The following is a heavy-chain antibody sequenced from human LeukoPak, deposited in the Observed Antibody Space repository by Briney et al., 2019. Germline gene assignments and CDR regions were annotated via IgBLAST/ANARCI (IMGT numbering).Heavy chain of an antibody. Sequence: SETLSLTCTVSGGSISSYYWSWIRQSPGQGLEWIGYIYYSGSTSYNPSLKSRVTISVDTSKNQYSLKLSSVTDADTAVYYCAREREIIDTLTGIGAFDIWGQGTMVTVSS. CDR1: GGSISSYY. D-gene: IGHD3-9*01. CDR3: AREREIIDTLTGIGAFDI. V-gene: IGHV4-59*12. CDR2: IYYSGST. J-gene: IGHJ3*02.